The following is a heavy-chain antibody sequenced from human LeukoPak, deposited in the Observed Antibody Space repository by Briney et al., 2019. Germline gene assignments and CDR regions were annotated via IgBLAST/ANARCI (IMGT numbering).Heavy chain of an antibody. Sequence: SQTLSLTCAVSGGSISSGGYSWSWIRQPPGKGLEWIGYIYPRGSTYYNPSLKSRVILSLDKSANQFSLNLSSVTAADTAVYYCARFSPRAMGNYLDFWGQGTLVTVSS. CDR1: GGSISSGGYS. V-gene: IGHV4-30-2*01. J-gene: IGHJ4*02. D-gene: IGHD7-27*01. CDR3: ARFSPRAMGNYLDF. CDR2: IYPRGST.